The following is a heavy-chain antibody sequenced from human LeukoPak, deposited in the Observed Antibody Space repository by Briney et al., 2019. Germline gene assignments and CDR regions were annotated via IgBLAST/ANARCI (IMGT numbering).Heavy chain of an antibody. Sequence: ASVKVSCKASGYTFTSYGISWVRQAPGQGLEWMGWISAYNGNTNYAQKLQGRVTMTTDTSTSTAYMELGSLRSDDTAVYYCARDELAAAGNKYFYYGMDVWGQGTTVTVSS. CDR3: ARDELAAAGNKYFYYGMDV. J-gene: IGHJ6*02. CDR2: ISAYNGNT. V-gene: IGHV1-18*01. D-gene: IGHD6-13*01. CDR1: GYTFTSYG.